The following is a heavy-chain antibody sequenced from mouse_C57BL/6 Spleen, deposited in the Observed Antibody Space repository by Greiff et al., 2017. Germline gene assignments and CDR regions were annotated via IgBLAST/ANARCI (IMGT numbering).Heavy chain of an antibody. CDR3: ASLYDCYSGFAY. D-gene: IGHD2-3*01. CDR2: VDPSDSYT. J-gene: IGHJ3*01. V-gene: IGHV1-69*01. Sequence: VQLQQPGAELVMPGASVKLSCTASGYTFTSYWMHWVKQRPGQGLEWIGEVDPSDSYTNYNPKFKGKSTLTVDKSSSTAYMQLSSLTSEDSAVYDCASLYDCYSGFAYWGQGTLVTVSA. CDR1: GYTFTSYW.